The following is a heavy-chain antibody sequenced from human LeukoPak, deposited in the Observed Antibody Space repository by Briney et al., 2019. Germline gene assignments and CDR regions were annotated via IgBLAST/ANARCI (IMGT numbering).Heavy chain of an antibody. CDR2: ISAYNGNT. J-gene: IGHJ6*02. D-gene: IGHD3-3*01. CDR3: ARGAPPFYDFWSGYYGHYYYGMDV. Sequence: ASVKVSCKASGYTFTSYGISWVRQAPGQGLEWMGWISAYNGNTNYAQKLQGRVTMTTDTSTSTAYMELRSLRSDDTAVYYCARGAPPFYDFWSGYYGHYYYGMDVWGQGTTVTVSS. V-gene: IGHV1-18*01. CDR1: GYTFTSYG.